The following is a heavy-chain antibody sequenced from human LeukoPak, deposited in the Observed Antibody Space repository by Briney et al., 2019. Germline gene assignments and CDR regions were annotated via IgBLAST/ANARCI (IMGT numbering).Heavy chain of an antibody. CDR2: IYSGGST. D-gene: IGHD3-22*01. J-gene: IGHJ4*02. Sequence: GGSLRLSCAASGFTVSSNYMSWVRQAPGKGLEWVSVIYSGGSTYYADSVKGRFTIYRDNSKKTLYLQMNSLRAEDTAVYYCARGSRDSSGYYSIYFVYWGQGTLVTVSS. CDR3: ARGSRDSSGYYSIYFVY. V-gene: IGHV3-66*02. CDR1: GFTVSSNY.